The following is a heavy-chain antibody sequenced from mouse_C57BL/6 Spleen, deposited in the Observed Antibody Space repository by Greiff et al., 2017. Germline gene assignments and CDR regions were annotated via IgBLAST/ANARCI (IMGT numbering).Heavy chain of an antibody. Sequence: EVQLVESGAELVRPGASVKLSCTASGFNIKDDYMHWVKQRPEQGLEWIGWIDPENGDTEYASKFQGKATITADTSSNTAYLQLSSLTSEDTAVYYCTSSTTVEGWFAYWGQGTLVTVSA. CDR3: TSSTTVEGWFAY. D-gene: IGHD1-1*01. CDR1: GFNIKDDY. V-gene: IGHV14-4*01. J-gene: IGHJ3*01. CDR2: IDPENGDT.